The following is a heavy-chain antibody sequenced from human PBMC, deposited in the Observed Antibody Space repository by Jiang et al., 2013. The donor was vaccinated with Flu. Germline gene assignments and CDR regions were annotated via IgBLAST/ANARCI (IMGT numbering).Heavy chain of an antibody. CDR1: GLTFSSYA. J-gene: IGHJ4*02. CDR2: ISGSGGST. CDR3: AKGGITLVRGSFDY. V-gene: IGHV3-23*01. D-gene: IGHD3-10*01. Sequence: QLLESGGGLVQPGGSLRLSCAASGLTFSSYAMSWVRQAPGKGLEWVSAISGSISGSGGSTYYADSVTARFTISRDNSKNTLYLQMNSLRAEDTAVYYCAKGGITLVRGSFDYWGQGTLVTVSS.